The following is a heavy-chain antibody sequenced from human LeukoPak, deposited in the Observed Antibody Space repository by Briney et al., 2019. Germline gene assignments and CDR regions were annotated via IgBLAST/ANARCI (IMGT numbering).Heavy chain of an antibody. J-gene: IGHJ4*02. CDR1: GFTFSSYS. V-gene: IGHV3-48*01. Sequence: GGSLRLSCAASGFTFSSYSMNWVRQAPVKGLEWVSYISSSSSTIYYADSVKGRFTISTDNAKNSLYLQMDSLRAEDTAVYYCARGYDEFDYWGQGTLVTVSS. CDR2: ISSSSSTI. D-gene: IGHD5-12*01. CDR3: ARGYDEFDY.